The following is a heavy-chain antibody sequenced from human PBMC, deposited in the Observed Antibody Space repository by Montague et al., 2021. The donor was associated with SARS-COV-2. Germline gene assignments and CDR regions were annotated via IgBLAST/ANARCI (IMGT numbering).Heavy chain of an antibody. CDR3: ATTIYDYVWGTRGGLDY. Sequence: PALVKPTQTLTLTCTFSGFSLSTSGMCLSWIRQPPGKALEWLALIDWDDDKYYSTSLKTRLTISKDTSKNQVVLIMTNMDPVDTATYYCATTIYDYVWGTRGGLDYWGQGTLVTVSS. D-gene: IGHD3-16*01. V-gene: IGHV2-70*01. CDR1: GFSLSTSGMC. J-gene: IGHJ4*02. CDR2: IDWDDDK.